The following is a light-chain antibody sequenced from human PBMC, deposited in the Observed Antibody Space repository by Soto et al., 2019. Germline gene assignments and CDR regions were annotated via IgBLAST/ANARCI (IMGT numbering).Light chain of an antibody. CDR2: SNS. CDR1: SSNIGSNT. V-gene: IGLV1-44*01. J-gene: IGLJ2*01. Sequence: QLVVTQPPSASGTPGQRVTISCSGSSSNIGSNTVNWYQQVPGTAPKLLIYSNSQRTSGVPDRFSGSKSGTSASLAISGLHSEVEADYYCAAWDATLNGLFGGGTKLTVL. CDR3: AAWDATLNGL.